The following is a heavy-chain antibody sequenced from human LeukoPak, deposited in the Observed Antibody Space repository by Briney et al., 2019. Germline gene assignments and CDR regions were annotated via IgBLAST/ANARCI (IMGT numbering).Heavy chain of an antibody. Sequence: GGSLRLSCAASGFTFSSYDMTWVRQAPGRGLEWVSSIRPSGDNTYYGDSVKGRFTISRDNGNNSLFLEMTSLRADDTAVYYCARGFCSGGTCYRITGTFDVWGHGTMVSVSS. D-gene: IGHD2-15*01. CDR1: GFTFSSYD. V-gene: IGHV3-23*01. J-gene: IGHJ3*01. CDR3: ARGFCSGGTCYRITGTFDV. CDR2: IRPSGDNT.